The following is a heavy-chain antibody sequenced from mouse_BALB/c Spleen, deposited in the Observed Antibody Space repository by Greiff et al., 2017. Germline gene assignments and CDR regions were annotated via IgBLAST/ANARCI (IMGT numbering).Heavy chain of an antibody. Sequence: VKLMESGPGLVAPSQSLSITCTVSGFSLTDYGVSWIRQPPGKGLEWLGVIWGGGSTYYNSALKSRLSISKDNSKSQVFLKMNRLQTDDTAMYYCAKHGKNGPLAMDYWGQGTSVTVSS. V-gene: IGHV2-6-5*01. D-gene: IGHD1-1*02. CDR3: AKHGKNGPLAMDY. J-gene: IGHJ4*01. CDR1: GFSLTDYG. CDR2: IWGGGST.